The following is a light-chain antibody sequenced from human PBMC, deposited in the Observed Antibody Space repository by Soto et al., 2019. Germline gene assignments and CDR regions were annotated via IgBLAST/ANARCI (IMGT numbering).Light chain of an antibody. Sequence: EIVMTQSPATLSVSPGGRATLSCRASQSVSSNLAWYQQKPGQAPRLLIYGASTRATGIPVRFSGSGSGTGFTLTISSLQSADFAVYYCLQYNNCAPWTVGRPTKLEIK. V-gene: IGKV3-15*01. CDR3: LQYNNCAPWT. CDR1: QSVSSN. J-gene: IGKJ1*01. CDR2: GAS.